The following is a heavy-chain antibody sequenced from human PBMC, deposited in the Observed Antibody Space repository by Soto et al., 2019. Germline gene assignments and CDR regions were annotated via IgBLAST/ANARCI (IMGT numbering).Heavy chain of an antibody. CDR1: GFTFSSYA. D-gene: IGHD3-3*01. Sequence: EVQLLESGGGLVQPGGSLRLSCAASGFTFSSYAMSWVRQAPGKGLEWVSAISGSGGSTYYADSVKGRFTISRDNSKNPLYLLMNSLRAEDTAVYYCASSVLRFLEWSQNAFDIWGQGTMVTVSS. CDR3: ASSVLRFLEWSQNAFDI. CDR2: ISGSGGST. V-gene: IGHV3-23*01. J-gene: IGHJ3*02.